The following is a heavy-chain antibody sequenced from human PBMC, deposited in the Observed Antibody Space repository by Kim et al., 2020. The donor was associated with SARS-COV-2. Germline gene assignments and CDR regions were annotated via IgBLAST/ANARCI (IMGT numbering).Heavy chain of an antibody. CDR1: GYSFTSYW. CDR2: IYPGDSDT. D-gene: IGHD3-16*01. J-gene: IGHJ2*01. Sequence: GESLKISCKGSGYSFTSYWIGWVRQMPGKGLEWMGIIYPGDSDTRYSPSFQGQVTISADKSISTAYLQWSSLKASDTAMYYCARCSSNGGGGHWYFDLWGRGTLVTVSS. CDR3: ARCSSNGGGGHWYFDL. V-gene: IGHV5-51*01.